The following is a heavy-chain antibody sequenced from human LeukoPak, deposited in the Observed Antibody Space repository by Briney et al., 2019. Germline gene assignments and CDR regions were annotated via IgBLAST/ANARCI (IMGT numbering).Heavy chain of an antibody. D-gene: IGHD3-9*01. Sequence: GGSLRLSCAASGFTFSSYSMNWVRQAPGKGLKWVSSISSSSSYIYYADSVKGRFTISRDNAKNSLYLQMNSLRAEDTAVYYCARDEYFDWLSGDYWGQGTLVTVSS. J-gene: IGHJ4*02. CDR2: ISSSSSYI. V-gene: IGHV3-21*01. CDR3: ARDEYFDWLSGDY. CDR1: GFTFSSYS.